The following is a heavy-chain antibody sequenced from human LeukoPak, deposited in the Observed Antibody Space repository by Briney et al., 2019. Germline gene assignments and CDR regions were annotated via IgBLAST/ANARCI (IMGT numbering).Heavy chain of an antibody. CDR1: GGSISSYY. CDR3: ARMIVATIRIGVYFYHGMDV. D-gene: IGHD5-12*01. CDR2: IYYSGST. Sequence: SETLSLTCTVSGGSISSYYWSWIRQPPGKGLEWIGYIYYSGSTNYNPSLKSRVTISVDTSKNQFSLKLSSVTAADTAVYYCARMIVATIRIGVYFYHGMDVWGQGTTVTVSS. J-gene: IGHJ6*02. V-gene: IGHV4-59*01.